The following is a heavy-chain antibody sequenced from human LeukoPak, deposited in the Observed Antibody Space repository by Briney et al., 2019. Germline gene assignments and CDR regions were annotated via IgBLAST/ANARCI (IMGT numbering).Heavy chain of an antibody. J-gene: IGHJ4*02. V-gene: IGHV3-7*01. Sequence: GGTLRLSCAASGFTISSNRMTWFCHAQGPGLERGANIKQDGSEKYYVDSVKGRFTISRDKAKNSLYLQMNSLRAEDTAVYYCARSGAHIDYWGQGTLVTVSS. CDR2: IKQDGSEK. CDR3: ARSGAHIDY. CDR1: GFTISSNR.